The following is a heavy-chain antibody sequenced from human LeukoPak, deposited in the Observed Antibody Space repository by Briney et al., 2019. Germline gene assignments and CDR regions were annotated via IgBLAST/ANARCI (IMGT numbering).Heavy chain of an antibody. CDR2: IYHSGST. CDR1: GYSISSGYY. Sequence: PSETLSLTCAVSGYSISSGYYWGWIRQPPGKGLEWIGSIYHSGSTYYNPSLKSRVTISVDTSKNQFSLKLSSVTAADTAVYYCATLKAGVTTVFDYWGQGTLVTVSS. D-gene: IGHD4-11*01. V-gene: IGHV4-38-2*01. J-gene: IGHJ4*02. CDR3: ATLKAGVTTVFDY.